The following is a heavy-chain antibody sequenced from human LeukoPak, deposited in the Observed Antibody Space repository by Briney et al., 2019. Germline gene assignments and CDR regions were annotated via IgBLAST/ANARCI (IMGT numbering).Heavy chain of an antibody. V-gene: IGHV4-39*01. CDR1: GGSISSNSYY. J-gene: IGHJ5*02. D-gene: IGHD3-3*01. Sequence: SETLSLTCTVSGGSISSNSYYWGWIRQPPGKGPEWIGSMYYSGSTYYTPSLKSRVTISVDTSKNQFSLKLSSVTAADTAVYYCARHPVQYYDFWSGYYPNWFDPWGQGTLVTVSS. CDR2: MYYSGST. CDR3: ARHPVQYYDFWSGYYPNWFDP.